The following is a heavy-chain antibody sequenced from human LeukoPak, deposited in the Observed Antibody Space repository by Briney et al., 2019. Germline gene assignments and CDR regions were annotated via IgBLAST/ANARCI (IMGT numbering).Heavy chain of an antibody. D-gene: IGHD6-19*01. Sequence: SETLSLTCAVYGGSFSGYYWSWIRQPPGKGLEWIGEINHSGSTNYNPSLKSRVTISVDTSKNQFSLKLSSVTAADTAVYYCARVEIFGGGWYRYMDVWGKGTTVTVSS. CDR2: INHSGST. V-gene: IGHV4-34*01. CDR1: GGSFSGYY. CDR3: ARVEIFGGGWYRYMDV. J-gene: IGHJ6*03.